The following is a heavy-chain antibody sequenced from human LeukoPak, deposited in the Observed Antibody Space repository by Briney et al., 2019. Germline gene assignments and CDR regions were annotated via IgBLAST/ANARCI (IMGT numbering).Heavy chain of an antibody. J-gene: IGHJ4*02. D-gene: IGHD3-3*01. V-gene: IGHV1-2*02. CDR3: ARVPDFWSGYYYFDY. CDR2: INPNSGGT. CDR1: GYTFTGYF. Sequence: VSVKVSCKASGYTFTGYFLHWVRQAPGQGLEWMGWINPNSGGTNYAQKFQGRVTMTRDTSISTAYMELSRLRSDDTAVYYCARVPDFWSGYYYFDYWGQGTLVTVSS.